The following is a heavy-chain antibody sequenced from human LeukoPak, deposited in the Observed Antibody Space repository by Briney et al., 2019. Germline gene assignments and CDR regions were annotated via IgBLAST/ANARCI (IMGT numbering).Heavy chain of an antibody. V-gene: IGHV4-31*03. CDR3: ARGKLYCSGGSRWPYYFDY. CDR1: GGSISSGGYY. Sequence: SQTLSLTRTVSGGSISSGGYYWSWIRQHPGKGLEWIGYIYYSGSTYYNPSLKSRVTISVDTSKNQFSLKLSSVTAADTAVYYCARGKLYCSGGSRWPYYFDYWGQGTLVTVSS. CDR2: IYYSGST. D-gene: IGHD2-15*01. J-gene: IGHJ4*02.